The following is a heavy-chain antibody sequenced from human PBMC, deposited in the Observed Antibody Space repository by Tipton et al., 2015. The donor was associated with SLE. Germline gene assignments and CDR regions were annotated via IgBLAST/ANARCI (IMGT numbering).Heavy chain of an antibody. D-gene: IGHD2-21*01. CDR1: GFTFSSYA. J-gene: IGHJ4*02. Sequence: SLRLSCATSGFTFSSYALSWVRRAPGKGLEWVSAISGGGGSTYYADFVKGRFSISIDKSKKTLFLQMNSLRVDDTATYYCARAPYHRSFDLWGQGTLVTVSS. CDR2: ISGGGGST. CDR3: ARAPYHRSFDL. V-gene: IGHV3-23*01.